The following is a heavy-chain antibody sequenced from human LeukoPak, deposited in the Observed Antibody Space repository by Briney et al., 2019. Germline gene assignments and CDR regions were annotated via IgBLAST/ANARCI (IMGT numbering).Heavy chain of an antibody. CDR2: ISSSSSYI. Sequence: GGSLRLSCAASGFTFSSYSMTWVRQAPGKGLEWVSSISSSSSYIYYADSVKGRFTISRDNAKNSPYLQMNSLRAEDTAVYYCARVGKPYYYDSSGYLPIDYWGQGTLVTVSS. J-gene: IGHJ4*02. CDR3: ARVGKPYYYDSSGYLPIDY. V-gene: IGHV3-21*01. CDR1: GFTFSSYS. D-gene: IGHD3-22*01.